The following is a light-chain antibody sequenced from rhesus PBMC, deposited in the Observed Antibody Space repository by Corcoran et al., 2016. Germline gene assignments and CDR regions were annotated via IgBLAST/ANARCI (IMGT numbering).Light chain of an antibody. CDR2: KAS. J-gene: IGKJ4*01. Sequence: DIQMTQSPSSLSASVGDRVTITCRASENVNNYLNWYQQKPGKAPKLLIYKASTLQSGVPSRFRGSGSGTDYTFTLSSLQPEDVATYYCQHCSGTPLTFGGGTKVEIK. CDR1: ENVNNY. CDR3: QHCSGTPLT. V-gene: IGKV1-74*01.